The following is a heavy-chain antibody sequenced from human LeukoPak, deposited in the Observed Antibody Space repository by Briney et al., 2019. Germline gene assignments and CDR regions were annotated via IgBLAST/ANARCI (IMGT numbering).Heavy chain of an antibody. V-gene: IGHV1-2*06. CDR1: GYTFTGYY. D-gene: IGHD6-19*01. CDR2: INPNSGGT. Sequence: ASVKVSCKASGYTFTGYYMHWLRQAPGQGLEWMGRINPNSGGTNYAQKFQGRVTMTRDTSISTAYMELSRLRSDDTAVYYCASQTGIAVAIYDYWGQGTLVTVSS. CDR3: ASQTGIAVAIYDY. J-gene: IGHJ4*02.